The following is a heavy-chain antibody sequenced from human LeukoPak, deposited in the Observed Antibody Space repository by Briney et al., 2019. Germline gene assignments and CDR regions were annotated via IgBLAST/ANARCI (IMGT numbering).Heavy chain of an antibody. V-gene: IGHV1-2*02. D-gene: IGHD5-12*01. CDR3: ARGRYRGYDYVY. Sequence: ASVKVSCKASGYTFTGYYMHWVRQAPGQGLEWMGWINPSSGGTNYAQKFQGRVTMTRDTSISTAYMELSRLRSDDTAVYYCARGRYRGYDYVYWGQATLVTVSS. CDR1: GYTFTGYY. J-gene: IGHJ4*02. CDR2: INPSSGGT.